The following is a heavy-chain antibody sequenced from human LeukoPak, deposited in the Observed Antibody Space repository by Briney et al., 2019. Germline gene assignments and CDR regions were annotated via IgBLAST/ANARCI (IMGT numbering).Heavy chain of an antibody. CDR2: ISGSGGST. CDR3: ARVYARLGSGWYDAPHY. Sequence: GGSLRLSCAASGFTFSSYAMSWVRQAPGKGLEWVSAISGSGGSTYYADSVKGRFTISRDDAKNSLYLQMNGLRAEDAAVYYCARVYARLGSGWYDAPHYWGQGTLVTVSS. V-gene: IGHV3-23*01. CDR1: GFTFSSYA. J-gene: IGHJ4*02. D-gene: IGHD6-19*01.